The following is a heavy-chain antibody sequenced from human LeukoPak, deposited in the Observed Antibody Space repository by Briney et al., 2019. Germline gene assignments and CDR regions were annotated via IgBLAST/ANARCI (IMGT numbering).Heavy chain of an antibody. Sequence: GGSLKLSCAASGFTFSMFDMHWVRQAPGKGLEWLAVISSDGINKKYADSVKGRFTSSRENSKNTVHLQMNNLRPDDTAIYYCARDSSVVRYFDWSDYFDYWGQGTVVTVSS. D-gene: IGHD3-9*01. CDR1: GFTFSMFD. CDR3: ARDSSVVRYFDWSDYFDY. CDR2: ISSDGINK. V-gene: IGHV3-30*03. J-gene: IGHJ4*02.